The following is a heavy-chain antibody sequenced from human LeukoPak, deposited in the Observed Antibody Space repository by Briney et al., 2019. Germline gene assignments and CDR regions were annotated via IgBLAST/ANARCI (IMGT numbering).Heavy chain of an antibody. Sequence: GGSLKLSCAASGFTFSMFDMHWVRQAPGKGLEWLAVISSDGINKKYADSVKGRFTSSRENSKNTVHLQMNNLRPDDTAIYYCARDSSVVRYFDWSDYFDYWGQGTVVTVSS. D-gene: IGHD3-9*01. CDR1: GFTFSMFD. CDR3: ARDSSVVRYFDWSDYFDY. CDR2: ISSDGINK. V-gene: IGHV3-30*03. J-gene: IGHJ4*02.